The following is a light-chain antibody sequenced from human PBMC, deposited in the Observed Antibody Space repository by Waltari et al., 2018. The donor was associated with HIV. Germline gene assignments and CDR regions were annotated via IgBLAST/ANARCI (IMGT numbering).Light chain of an antibody. CDR1: RTVLSHSYNQNY. V-gene: IGKV4-1*01. CDR3: QQYYSLPPT. Sequence: DIVMTQSPASLAVSLGASVRIHSQSSRTVLSHSYNQNYLAWYQQKPGQSPRVLISWASTRAVMVPSSIPALGVPERFSGSGSGTNFTLTISGLQEDDVAIYYCQQYYSLPPTFGGGTRVERK. CDR2: WAS. J-gene: IGKJ4*01.